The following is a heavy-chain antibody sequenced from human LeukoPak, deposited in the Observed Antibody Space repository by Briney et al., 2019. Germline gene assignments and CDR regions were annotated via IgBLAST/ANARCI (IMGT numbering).Heavy chain of an antibody. D-gene: IGHD1-26*01. CDR1: GYTLTELS. CDR2: FDPEDGET. CDR3: ALDSGSPLGDWFDP. V-gene: IGHV1-24*01. Sequence: ASVKVSCKVSGYTLTELSMHWVRQAPGKGLEWMGGFDPEDGETIYAQKFQGRVTMTEDTSTDTAYMELSSLRSEDTAVYYCALDSGSPLGDWFDPWGQRTLVTVSS. J-gene: IGHJ5*02.